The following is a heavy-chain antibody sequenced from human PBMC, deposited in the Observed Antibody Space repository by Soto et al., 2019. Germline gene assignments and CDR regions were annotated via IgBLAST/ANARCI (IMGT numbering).Heavy chain of an antibody. V-gene: IGHV4-38-2*02. CDR3: ARDMSSGYDSYYFAY. J-gene: IGHJ4*02. CDR2: IDYSGKT. CDR1: GYLISSGYY. Sequence: SETLSLTCSVSGYLISSGYYWGWVRQTPGKGLEWLGSIDYSGKTYKNPSLKSRVSASVDLSQNQFSLNLRSVTAADTAVYFCARDMSSGYDSYYFAYWGQGNLVTVSS. D-gene: IGHD3-22*01.